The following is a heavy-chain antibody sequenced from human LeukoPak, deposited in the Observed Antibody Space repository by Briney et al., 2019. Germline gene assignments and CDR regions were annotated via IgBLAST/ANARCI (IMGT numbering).Heavy chain of an antibody. CDR1: GFTFSTFA. V-gene: IGHV3-7*01. Sequence: GGSLRLSCAASGFTFSTFAMIWVRQPPGKGLEWVANIKQDGSEKYYVDSVKGRFTISRDNAKNSLYLQMNSLRAEDTAVYYCARDLGQYYDTSDNWFDPWGQGTLVTVSS. D-gene: IGHD3-22*01. CDR3: ARDLGQYYDTSDNWFDP. J-gene: IGHJ5*02. CDR2: IKQDGSEK.